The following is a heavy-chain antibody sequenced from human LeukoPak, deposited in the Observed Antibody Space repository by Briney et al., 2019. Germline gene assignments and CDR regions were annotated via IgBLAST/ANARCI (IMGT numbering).Heavy chain of an antibody. Sequence: GGSLRLSCAASGFTFSSYAMHWVRQAPGKGLEWVSAISGSGGSTYYADSVKGRFTISRDNSKNTLYLQMNSLRAEDTAVYYCAKGGPAAMFADVDYWGQGTLVTVSS. V-gene: IGHV3-23*01. CDR1: GFTFSSYA. CDR3: AKGGPAAMFADVDY. D-gene: IGHD2-2*01. J-gene: IGHJ4*02. CDR2: ISGSGGST.